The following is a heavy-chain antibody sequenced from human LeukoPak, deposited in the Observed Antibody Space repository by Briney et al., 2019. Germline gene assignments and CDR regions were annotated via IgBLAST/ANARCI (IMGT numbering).Heavy chain of an antibody. CDR3: AREGSTGSWPDNWFDP. D-gene: IGHD6-13*01. V-gene: IGHV3-21*01. Sequence: PGGSLRLSCVASGFTFSSYSMNWVRQAPGKGLEWVSSITTTSKYRYYADSVKGRFTISRDNANHSLFLQMSSLRVEDTAVYFCAREGSTGSWPDNWFDPWGQGILVTVSS. CDR1: GFTFSSYS. J-gene: IGHJ5*02. CDR2: ITTTSKYR.